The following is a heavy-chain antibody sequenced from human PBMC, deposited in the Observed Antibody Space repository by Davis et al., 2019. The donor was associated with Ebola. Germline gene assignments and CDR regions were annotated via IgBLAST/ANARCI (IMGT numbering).Heavy chain of an antibody. CDR1: GGSISSYY. V-gene: IGHV4-59*01. CDR2: IYYSGST. Sequence: SETLSLTCTVSGGSISSYYWSWIRQPPGKGLEWIGYIYYSGSTNYNPSLKSRVTISVDTSKNQFSLKLSSVTAADTAVYHCATGWNFDYWGQGTLVTVSS. J-gene: IGHJ4*02. D-gene: IGHD6-19*01. CDR3: ATGWNFDY.